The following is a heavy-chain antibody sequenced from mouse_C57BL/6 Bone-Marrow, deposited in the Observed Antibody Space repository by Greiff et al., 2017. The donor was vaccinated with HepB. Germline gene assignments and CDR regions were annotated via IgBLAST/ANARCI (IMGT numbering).Heavy chain of an antibody. CDR2: IYPGSGNT. Sequence: LVESGAELVRPGASVKLSCKASGYTFTDYYINWVKQRPGQGLEWIARIYPGSGNTYYNEKFKGKATLTAEKSSSTAYMQLSSLTSEDSAVYFCARIYYYGSSYVGFAYWGQGTLVTVSA. CDR3: ARIYYYGSSYVGFAY. J-gene: IGHJ3*01. V-gene: IGHV1-76*01. D-gene: IGHD1-1*01. CDR1: GYTFTDYY.